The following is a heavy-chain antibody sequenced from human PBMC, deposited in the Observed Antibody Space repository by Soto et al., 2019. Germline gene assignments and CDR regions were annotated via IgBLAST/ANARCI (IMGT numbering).Heavy chain of an antibody. CDR2: MNPNSGNT. V-gene: IGHV1-8*01. CDR1: GYTFTSYD. Sequence: GASVKVSCKASGYTFTSYDINWVRQATGQGLEWMGWMNPNSGNTGYAQRFQGRVTMTRNTSISTAYMELSSLRSEDTAVYYCARWNYALYYYGMDVWGQGTTVTVSS. D-gene: IGHD1-7*01. CDR3: ARWNYALYYYGMDV. J-gene: IGHJ6*02.